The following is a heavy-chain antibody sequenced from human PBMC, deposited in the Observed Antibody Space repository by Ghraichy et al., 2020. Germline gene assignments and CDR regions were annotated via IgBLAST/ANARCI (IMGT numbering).Heavy chain of an antibody. CDR2: ILYDGSMK. J-gene: IGHJ4*02. V-gene: IGHV3-30*18. CDR3: AKGGSGWYFPSDI. Sequence: GGSLRLSCAASGFTFSRYVMHWVRQAPGKGLEWVAAILYDGSMKYYVHSVKGRFTISRDNSNNTLYLQMDSLGTEDTALYYCAKGGSGWYFPSDIWGQGTLVTVSS. D-gene: IGHD6-19*01. CDR1: GFTFSRYV.